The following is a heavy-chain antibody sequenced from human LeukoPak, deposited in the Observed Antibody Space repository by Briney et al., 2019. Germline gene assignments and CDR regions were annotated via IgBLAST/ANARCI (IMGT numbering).Heavy chain of an antibody. CDR3: ARDGAGSLWFGELLSKYFDY. Sequence: GASVTVSCKASGYTFTSYYMHWVRQAPGQGLEWMGIINPSGGSTSYAQKFQGRVTMTRDTSTSTVYMELSSLRSEDTAVYYCARDGAGSLWFGELLSKYFDYWGQGTLVTVSS. CDR1: GYTFTSYY. CDR2: INPSGGST. V-gene: IGHV1-46*01. J-gene: IGHJ4*02. D-gene: IGHD3-10*01.